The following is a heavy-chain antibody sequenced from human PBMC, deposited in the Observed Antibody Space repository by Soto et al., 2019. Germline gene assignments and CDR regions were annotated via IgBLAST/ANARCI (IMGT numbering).Heavy chain of an antibody. D-gene: IGHD2-15*01. V-gene: IGHV1-18*01. J-gene: IGHJ4*02. CDR2: INTYNGNS. CDR1: GYTLTNYA. Sequence: QVQLVQSAAEVKKPGASVKVSCKASGYTLTNYAISCVRQAPGQGPEWMGWINTYNGNSNYAQKFQGRVTMTTDTSTNTAYMELRSLTSDDTAVYYCARDCTGGSCFCIYWGQGTLVTVSS. CDR3: ARDCTGGSCFCIY.